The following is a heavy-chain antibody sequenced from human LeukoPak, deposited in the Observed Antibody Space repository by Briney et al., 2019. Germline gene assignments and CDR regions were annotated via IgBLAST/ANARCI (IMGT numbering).Heavy chain of an antibody. CDR3: ARDRGSGSWGAFDI. D-gene: IGHD1-26*01. CDR1: GGSISSYY. CDR2: IYTSGST. J-gene: IGHJ3*02. V-gene: IGHV4-4*07. Sequence: SETLSLTCTVSGGSISSYYWSWIRQPAGKGLEWIGSIYTSGSTNYNPSLKSRVTISVDTSKNQFSLKLSSVTAADTAVYYCARDRGSGSWGAFDIWGQGTMVTVSS.